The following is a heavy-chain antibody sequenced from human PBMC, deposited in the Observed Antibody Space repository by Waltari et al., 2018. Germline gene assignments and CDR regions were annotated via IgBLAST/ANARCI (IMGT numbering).Heavy chain of an antibody. J-gene: IGHJ3*02. CDR1: GYSFTSYW. CDR2: IYPGDSDT. CDR3: ARSAGIIVVVPRDAFDI. V-gene: IGHV5-51*04. D-gene: IGHD2-21*01. Sequence: EVQLVQSGAEVKKPGESLKISCKGSGYSFTSYWIGWVRQLPGKGLEWMGIIYPGDSDTRYSPSFQGQVTISADKPISTAYLQWSSLKASDTAMYYCARSAGIIVVVPRDAFDIWGQGTMVTVSS.